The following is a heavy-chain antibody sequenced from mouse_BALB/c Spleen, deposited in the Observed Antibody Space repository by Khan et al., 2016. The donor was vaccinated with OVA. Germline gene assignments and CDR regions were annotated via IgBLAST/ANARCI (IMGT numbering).Heavy chain of an antibody. J-gene: IGHJ4*01. V-gene: IGHV5-9-3*01. CDR1: GFTFSSYA. CDR2: ISTGGHYT. CDR3: ARSLVDYYAMDY. D-gene: IGHD2-2*01. Sequence: EVELVESGGALVKPGGSLKLSCSASGFTFSSYAMSWVRQTPEKRLEWVATISTGGHYTFYPDSVKGRFTISRDNAVTTLYLQMNSLRSEDTAMYYCARSLVDYYAMDYWGQGTSVTVST.